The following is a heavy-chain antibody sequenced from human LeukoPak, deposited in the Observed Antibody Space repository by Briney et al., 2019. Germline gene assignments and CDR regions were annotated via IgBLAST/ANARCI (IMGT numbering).Heavy chain of an antibody. Sequence: PGGSLRLSCAASGLTFSHYYMSWIRQAPGKGLEWVSYISSSGSTIYYADSVKGRFTISRDNAKNSLYLQMNSLRAEDTAVYYCARDGCTSCPIDYWGQGTLVTVSS. CDR3: ARDGCTSCPIDY. CDR2: ISSSGSTI. V-gene: IGHV3-11*04. CDR1: GLTFSHYY. J-gene: IGHJ4*02. D-gene: IGHD2-2*01.